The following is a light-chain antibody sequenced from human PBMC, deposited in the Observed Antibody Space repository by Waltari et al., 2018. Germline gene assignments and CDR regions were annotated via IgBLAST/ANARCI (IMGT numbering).Light chain of an antibody. J-gene: IGKJ2*01. CDR1: QTLNNNY. CDR2: GAS. CDR3: QHYGSSPYT. Sequence: ETVLTQSPATLSLSTGERVSLSGRASQTLNNNYLAWYQQKPGQAPGLLIHGASRRATGVPDRFSGSGSGTDFTLTISRLEIEDSAVYYCQHYGSSPYTFGQGTRLEI. V-gene: IGKV3-20*01.